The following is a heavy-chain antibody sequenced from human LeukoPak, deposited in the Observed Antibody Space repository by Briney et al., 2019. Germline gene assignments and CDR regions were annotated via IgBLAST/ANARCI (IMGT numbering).Heavy chain of an antibody. V-gene: IGHV1-69*06. CDR3: ARGKVVVVPAAIRFPKYYFDY. Sequence: SVKVSCKASRGTFSSYAISWVRRAPGQGLEWMGGIIPIFGTANYAQKFQGRVTITADKSTSTAYMELSSLRSEDTAVYYCARGKVVVVPAAIRFPKYYFDYWGQGTLVTVSS. CDR1: RGTFSSYA. CDR2: IIPIFGTA. D-gene: IGHD2-2*01. J-gene: IGHJ4*02.